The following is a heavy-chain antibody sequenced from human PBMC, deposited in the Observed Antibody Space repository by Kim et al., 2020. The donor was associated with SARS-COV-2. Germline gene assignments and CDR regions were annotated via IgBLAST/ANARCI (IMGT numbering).Heavy chain of an antibody. CDR2: ISSSSSYT. D-gene: IGHD5-12*01. Sequence: GGSLRLSCAASGFTFSDYYMSWIRQAPGKGLEWVSYISSSSSYTNYADSVKGRFTISRDNAKNSLYLQMNSLRAEDTAVYYCARDWRRIGVSGYDSSWYFDLWGRGTLVTVSS. CDR1: GFTFSDYY. V-gene: IGHV3-11*06. CDR3: ARDWRRIGVSGYDSSWYFDL. J-gene: IGHJ2*01.